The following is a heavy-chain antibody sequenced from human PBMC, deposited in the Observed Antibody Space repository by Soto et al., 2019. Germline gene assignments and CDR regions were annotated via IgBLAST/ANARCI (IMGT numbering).Heavy chain of an antibody. CDR2: IYYSGST. CDR1: GDSISSSNYY. J-gene: IGHJ4*02. Sequence: QLQLQESGPGLVKPSETLSLTCTVSGDSISSSNYYWAWIRQPPGKGLEWIGSIYYSGSTYYNPSLKSRVTISVDTSKNQFSLKLTSVTAADTAVYYCARQEEYYGSGSYYDYWGQGTLVTVSS. CDR3: ARQEEYYGSGSYYDY. D-gene: IGHD3-10*01. V-gene: IGHV4-39*01.